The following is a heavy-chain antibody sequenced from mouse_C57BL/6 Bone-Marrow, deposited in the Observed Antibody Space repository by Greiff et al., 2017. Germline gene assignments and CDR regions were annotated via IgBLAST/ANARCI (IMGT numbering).Heavy chain of an antibody. J-gene: IGHJ1*03. CDR1: GYTFTSYW. D-gene: IGHD2-3*01. CDR2: IYPGNSDT. Sequence: VQLQQSGTVLARPGASVKMSCKTSGYTFTSYWMHWVKQRPGQGLEWIGAIYPGNSDTSYNQKFKGKAKLTAVTSASTAYMELSSLTNEDSAVYYCTRYQGQIYDGYSYFDVWGTGTTVTGSS. V-gene: IGHV1-5*01. CDR3: TRYQGQIYDGYSYFDV.